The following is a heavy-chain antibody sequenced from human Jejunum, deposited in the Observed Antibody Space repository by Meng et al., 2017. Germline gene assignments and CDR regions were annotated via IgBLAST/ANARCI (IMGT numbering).Heavy chain of an antibody. D-gene: IGHD5-18*01. CDR3: AKGGYTTPFDN. Sequence: GGSLRLSCVASGFTFNDYSMTWVRQAPGKGLDWVSTIRATSGDTYYADSMKGRFTISRDNSKNTLYLQMKSLRAEDTALYYCAKGGYTTPFDNWGQGTLVTVSS. CDR1: GFTFNDYS. CDR2: IRATSGDT. J-gene: IGHJ4*02. V-gene: IGHV3-23*01.